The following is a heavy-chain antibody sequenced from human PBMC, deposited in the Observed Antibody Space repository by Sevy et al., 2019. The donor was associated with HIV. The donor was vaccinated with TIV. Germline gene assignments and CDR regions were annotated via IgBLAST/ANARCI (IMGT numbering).Heavy chain of an antibody. CDR1: GFTFSNYW. J-gene: IGHJ4*02. CDR3: ARALVVVPAATLGY. Sequence: GGSLRLSCAASGFTFSNYWMSWVRQAPGKGLEWVANIKQDGSEKYYVDSVKGRFTISRDNAKNSLYLQMNSLRAEDTAVYYCARALVVVPAATLGYWGQGTLVTVSS. V-gene: IGHV3-7*01. CDR2: IKQDGSEK. D-gene: IGHD2-2*01.